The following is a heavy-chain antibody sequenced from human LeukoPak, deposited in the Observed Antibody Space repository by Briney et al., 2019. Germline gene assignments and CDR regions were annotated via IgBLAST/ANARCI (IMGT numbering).Heavy chain of an antibody. CDR2: ISSSSSYI. D-gene: IGHD3-22*01. CDR3: ARAREDSSGYFPFDY. Sequence: PSETLSLTCTVSGGSISDYHWSWVRQAPGKGLEWVSSISSSSSYIYYADSVKGRFTISRDNAKNSLYLQMNSLRAEDTAVYYCARAREDSSGYFPFDYWGQGTLVTVSS. J-gene: IGHJ4*02. CDR1: GGSISDYH. V-gene: IGHV3-21*01.